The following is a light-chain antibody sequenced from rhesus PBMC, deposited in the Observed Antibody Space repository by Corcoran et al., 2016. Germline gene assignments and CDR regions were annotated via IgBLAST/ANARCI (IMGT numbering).Light chain of an antibody. J-gene: IGKJ2*01. CDR3: KHYYSTPYS. Sequence: DIQMTQSPSSLSASVGDRVTIPCRASQGITNDLAWYQQNPGETLKLLIYEASSLQSGIPSRFSGSGSGTDFTLTISSLQSEDFATYYCKHYYSTPYSFGQGTKVEIK. CDR1: QGITND. CDR2: EAS. V-gene: IGKV1-25*01.